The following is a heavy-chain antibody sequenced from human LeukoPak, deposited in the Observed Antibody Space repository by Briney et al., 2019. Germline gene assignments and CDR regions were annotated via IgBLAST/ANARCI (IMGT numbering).Heavy chain of an antibody. D-gene: IGHD6-13*01. V-gene: IGHV1-18*01. CDR3: ARTSGVSVAGSPYYFDF. Sequence: ASVKVSCKASGYLFINYGITWLRQAPGQGLEYMGWISPYSGNTDYAQKLQGRVTMTTDRSTTTAYMELRSLGFDDTAVYYCARTSGVSVAGSPYYFDFWGQGTLITVSS. J-gene: IGHJ4*02. CDR1: GYLFINYG. CDR2: ISPYSGNT.